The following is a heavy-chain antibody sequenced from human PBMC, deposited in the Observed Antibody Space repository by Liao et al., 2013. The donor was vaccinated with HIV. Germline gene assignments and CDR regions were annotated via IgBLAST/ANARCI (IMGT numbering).Heavy chain of an antibody. D-gene: IGHD4-11*01. J-gene: IGHJ5*02. CDR1: GGSISSSSYY. CDR2: IYYSGST. Sequence: QLQLQESGPGLVKPSETLSLTCTVSGGSISSSSYYWGWIRQPPGKGLEWIGSIYYSGSTYYNPSLKSRVTISVDTSKNQFSLKLSSVTAADTAVYYCARDPGYSNYYWFDPWGQGTLVTVSS. CDR3: ARDPGYSNYYWFDP. V-gene: IGHV4-39*07.